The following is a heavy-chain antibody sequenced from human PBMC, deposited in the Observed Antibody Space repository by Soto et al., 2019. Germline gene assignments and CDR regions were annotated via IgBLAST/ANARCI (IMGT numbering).Heavy chain of an antibody. CDR1: GFTFSSYN. V-gene: IGHV3-23*01. CDR3: AKAQDYYFDSGTYNWFDP. CDR2: VSGAGLIT. Sequence: PGGSLRLSCAASGFTFSSYNMNWVRQAPGKGLEWVSSVSGAGLITYYADSVRGRFTISRDNSRNTLYLQINSLRAEDTGDYYCAKAQDYYFDSGTYNWFDPWGHGTLVTVSS. D-gene: IGHD3-22*01. J-gene: IGHJ5*02.